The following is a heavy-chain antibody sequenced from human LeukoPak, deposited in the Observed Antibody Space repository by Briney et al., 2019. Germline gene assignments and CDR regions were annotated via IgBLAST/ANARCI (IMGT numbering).Heavy chain of an antibody. CDR2: ISSSSSTI. CDR1: GFTFSSYS. D-gene: IGHD3-3*01. CDR3: ASGEDYDFWSGYHDKYYFDY. J-gene: IGHJ4*02. V-gene: IGHV3-48*01. Sequence: GGSLRLSCAASGFTFSSYSMNWVRQAPGKGLEWVSYISSSSSTIYYADSVKGRFTISRDNAKNSLYLQMNSLRAEDTAVYYCASGEDYDFWSGYHDKYYFDYWGQGTLVTVSS.